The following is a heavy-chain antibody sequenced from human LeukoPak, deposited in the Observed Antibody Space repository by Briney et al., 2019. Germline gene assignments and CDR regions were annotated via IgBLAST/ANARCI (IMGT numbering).Heavy chain of an antibody. D-gene: IGHD3-10*01. CDR1: GFTFSSYW. J-gene: IGHJ4*02. CDR2: IKQDGSEK. Sequence: GGSLRLSCAASGFTFSSYWMSWFRKAPGKGLEWVANIKQDGSEKYYVDSVKGRFTISRDNAKNSLYLQMNSLRAEDTAVYYCASDYGQFDYWGQGTLVTVSS. V-gene: IGHV3-7*01. CDR3: ASDYGQFDY.